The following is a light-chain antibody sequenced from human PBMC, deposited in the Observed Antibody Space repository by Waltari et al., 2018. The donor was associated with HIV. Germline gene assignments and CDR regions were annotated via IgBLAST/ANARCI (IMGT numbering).Light chain of an antibody. V-gene: IGLV2-14*01. CDR1: SSHVGSSDS. J-gene: IGLJ2*01. CDR2: EAK. Sequence: QSALTQPASASGSPGQSIPIPCSGPSSHVGSSDSLSWYHQHPGEAPTLILYEAKKRPSGISNRFSGSKSGNTASLTISGLQVEDEAHYYCSSYSASGTLVLFGGGTRLTVL. CDR3: SSYSASGTLVL.